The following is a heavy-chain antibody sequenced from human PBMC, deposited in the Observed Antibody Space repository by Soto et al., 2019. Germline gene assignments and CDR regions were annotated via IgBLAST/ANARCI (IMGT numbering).Heavy chain of an antibody. D-gene: IGHD3-3*01. Sequence: SETLSLTCTVSGGSISSYNWSWIRQPPGKGLEWIGYIYYSGSTNYNPSLKSRVTISVDTSKNQFSLKLSSVTAADTAVYYCAREGLRFLERGYYMDVWGKGTTLTVSS. CDR3: AREGLRFLERGYYMDV. V-gene: IGHV4-59*01. CDR1: GGSISSYN. CDR2: IYYSGST. J-gene: IGHJ6*03.